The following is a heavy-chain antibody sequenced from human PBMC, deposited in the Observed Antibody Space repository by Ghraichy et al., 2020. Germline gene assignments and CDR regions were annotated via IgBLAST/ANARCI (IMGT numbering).Heavy chain of an antibody. CDR3: ASSRRRYCSGGSCYPVDGY. J-gene: IGHJ4*02. V-gene: IGHV1-69*13. CDR2: IIPIFGTA. Sequence: AVKVSCKASGGTFSSYAISWVRQAPGQGLEWMGGIIPIFGTANYAQKFQGRVTITADESTSTAYMELSSLRSEDTAVYYCASSRRRYCSGGSCYPVDGYWGQGTLVTVSS. CDR1: GGTFSSYA. D-gene: IGHD2-15*01.